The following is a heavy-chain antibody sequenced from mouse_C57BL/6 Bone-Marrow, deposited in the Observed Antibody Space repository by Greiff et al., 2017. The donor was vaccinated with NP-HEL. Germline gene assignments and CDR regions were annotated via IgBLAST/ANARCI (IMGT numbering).Heavy chain of an antibody. J-gene: IGHJ3*01. CDR3: ASVYYYGSKGFAY. V-gene: IGHV14-3*01. CDR1: GFNIKNTY. CDR2: IDPANGNT. D-gene: IGHD1-1*01. Sequence: VQLQQSVAELVRPGASVKLSCTASGFNIKNTYMHWVKQRPEQGLEWIGRIDPANGNTKYAPKFQGKATITADTSSNTAYLQLSSLTSEDTDIYYCASVYYYGSKGFAYWGQGTLVTVSA.